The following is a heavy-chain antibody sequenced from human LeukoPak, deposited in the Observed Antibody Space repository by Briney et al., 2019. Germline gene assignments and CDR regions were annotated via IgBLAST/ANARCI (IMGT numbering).Heavy chain of an antibody. CDR1: GASISNRTW. V-gene: IGHV4-4*02. CDR3: ARDKSLDY. J-gene: IGHJ4*02. Sequence: SETLSLTCAVSGASISNRTWWSWVRQSSGRGLEWIGEISHSGSTYYNPSLKSRVTISVDRSKNQFSLKLSSVTAADTAVYYCARDKSLDYWGQGTLVTVSS. CDR2: ISHSGST.